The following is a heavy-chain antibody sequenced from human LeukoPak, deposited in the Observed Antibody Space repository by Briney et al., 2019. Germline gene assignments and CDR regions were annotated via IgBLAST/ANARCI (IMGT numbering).Heavy chain of an antibody. D-gene: IGHD6-13*01. CDR3: AKPAAGSVYYFDY. V-gene: IGHV3-30*04. CDR1: GFTFSSYA. CDR2: ISYDGSNK. J-gene: IGHJ4*02. Sequence: GGSLRLSCAASGFTFSSYAMHWVRQAPGKGLEWVAVISYDGSNKYYADSVKGRFTISRDNSKNTLYLQMNSLRAEDTAVYYCAKPAAGSVYYFDYWGQGTLVTVSS.